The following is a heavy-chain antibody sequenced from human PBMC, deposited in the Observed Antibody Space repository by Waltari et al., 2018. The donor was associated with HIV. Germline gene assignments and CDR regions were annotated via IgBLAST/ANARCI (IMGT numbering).Heavy chain of an antibody. Sequence: QVQMVQPGSEVKNLGAPVNISCQASGYKFSKFFVHWVRQVPRRGLEWMGMKNPNSATTSFAQQCVDRGAMTRNTATSMVHMGLSWLAVEDTALYYCVRAMWQFDLWGRGTLVIVSP. D-gene: IGHD2-21*01. J-gene: IGHJ2*01. CDR2: KNPNSATT. CDR3: VRAMWQFDL. V-gene: IGHV1-46*01. CDR1: GYKFSKFF.